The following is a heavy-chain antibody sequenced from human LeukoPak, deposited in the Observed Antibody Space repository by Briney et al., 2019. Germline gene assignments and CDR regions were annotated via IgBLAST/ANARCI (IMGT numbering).Heavy chain of an antibody. D-gene: IGHD2-2*01. Sequence: SQTLSLTRSVSGGSISSGGYSWTWIRQPPGKGLEWIGYINHGGSAYYSPSLKGRLTISVDRSKNQFSLKLTSVTAADTAVYYCAREVVASNLEGVTNWFDRWGQGALVTVSP. CDR3: AREVVASNLEGVTNWFDR. CDR2: INHGGSA. J-gene: IGHJ5*02. V-gene: IGHV4-30-2*01. CDR1: GGSISSGGYS.